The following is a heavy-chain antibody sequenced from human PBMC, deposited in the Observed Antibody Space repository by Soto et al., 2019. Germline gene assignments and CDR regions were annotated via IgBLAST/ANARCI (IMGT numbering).Heavy chain of an antibody. CDR1: GFNIRNYA. CDR2: ISSSGGST. D-gene: IGHD1-1*01. V-gene: IGHV3-23*01. CDR3: ARNTIPLPHF. Sequence: GPLRLPSAASGFNIRNYAISWVRQAPGKGLEWVSAISSSGGSTYYADSVKGRFTISRDNSKNTLYLQMNSLRAEDTAVYYCARNTIPLPHFWGQGTLVTVSS. J-gene: IGHJ4*02.